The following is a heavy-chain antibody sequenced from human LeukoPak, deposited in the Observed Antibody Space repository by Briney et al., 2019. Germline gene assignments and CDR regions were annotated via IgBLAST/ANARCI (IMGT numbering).Heavy chain of an antibody. CDR2: LYPGDSDT. Sequence: GESLKISCKGSGYIFTTYWISWVRQMPGKGLEWMGILYPGDSDTRYSPSFQGQVTISADKSISTAYLQWSSLKASDTAMYYCATAYGGNSPYTFDYWGQGTLVTVSS. CDR3: ATAYGGNSPYTFDY. D-gene: IGHD4-23*01. CDR1: GYIFTTYW. V-gene: IGHV5-51*01. J-gene: IGHJ4*02.